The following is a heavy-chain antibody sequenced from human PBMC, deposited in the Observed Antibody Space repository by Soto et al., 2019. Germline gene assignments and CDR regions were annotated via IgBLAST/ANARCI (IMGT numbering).Heavy chain of an antibody. Sequence: QVHLQESGPGLVKPSETLSLTCTASGGSMSTYYWLWIRQAPGQGLEWIGYIYSSGNTNYNPSLKGRVDMSIATSMMQFSLRLTSVTAADPAVYYCAIAFGGWPPDAWGQGPLVTVSS. V-gene: IGHV4-59*01. J-gene: IGHJ5*02. CDR3: AIAFGGWPPDA. D-gene: IGHD6-19*01. CDR1: GGSMSTYY. CDR2: IYSSGNT.